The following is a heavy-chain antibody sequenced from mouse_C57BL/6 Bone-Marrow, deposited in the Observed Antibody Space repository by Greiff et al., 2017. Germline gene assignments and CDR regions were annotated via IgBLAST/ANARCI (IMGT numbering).Heavy chain of an antibody. CDR1: GYTFTDYN. CDR2: INPNNGGT. V-gene: IGHV1-18*01. CDR3: ARRTGLTPWFAY. Sequence: EVKLQESGPELVKPGASVKIPCKASGYTFTDYNMDWVKQSHGKSLEWIGDINPNNGGTIYNQKFKGKATLTVDKSSSTAYMELRSLTSEDTAVYYCARRTGLTPWFAYWGQGTLVTVSA. J-gene: IGHJ3*01. D-gene: IGHD1-2*01.